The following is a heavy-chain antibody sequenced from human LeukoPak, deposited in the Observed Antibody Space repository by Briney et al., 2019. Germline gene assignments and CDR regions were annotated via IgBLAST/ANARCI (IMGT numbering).Heavy chain of an antibody. J-gene: IGHJ4*02. V-gene: IGHV4-59*01. D-gene: IGHD5-24*01. Sequence: PSETLSLTCTVSGGSISNYFWSWIRQPPGKGLEWIGSIYSSGSTNYNPSLKSRVTISGDTSKNQLSLKLTSVTAADTAVYYCARGRWLQLPDSWGGGTLVTVSS. CDR2: IYSSGST. CDR1: GGSISNYF. CDR3: ARGRWLQLPDS.